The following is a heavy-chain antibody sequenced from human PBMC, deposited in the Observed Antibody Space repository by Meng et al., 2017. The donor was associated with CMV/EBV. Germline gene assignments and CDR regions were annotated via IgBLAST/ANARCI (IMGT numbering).Heavy chain of an antibody. CDR2: ISSSGNTI. V-gene: IGHV3-48*03. CDR1: GFTFSSYE. J-gene: IGHJ4*02. Sequence: GGSLRLSCAASGFTFSSYEMNWVRQAPGKGLEWVSYISSSGNTIYYADSVKGRFTISRDNAKNSLYLQMNSLRAEDTAVYYCARGSNYRYFDYWGQGTLVTVSS. CDR3: ARGSNYRYFDY. D-gene: IGHD4-11*01.